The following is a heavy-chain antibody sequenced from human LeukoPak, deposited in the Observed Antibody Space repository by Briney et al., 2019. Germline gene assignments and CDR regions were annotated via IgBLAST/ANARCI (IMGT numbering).Heavy chain of an antibody. CDR1: GFTISSNY. V-gene: IGHV3-66*04. Sequence: GGSLRLSCAASGFTISSNYMSWVRQAPGKGLEWVSILYSGGGTYYADSVKGRFTIPRDNSKNTLYLQMNSLRAEDTAVYYCARPSSSWYYYYGMDVWGQGTTVTVSS. CDR2: LYSGGGT. J-gene: IGHJ6*02. D-gene: IGHD6-13*01. CDR3: ARPSSSWYYYYGMDV.